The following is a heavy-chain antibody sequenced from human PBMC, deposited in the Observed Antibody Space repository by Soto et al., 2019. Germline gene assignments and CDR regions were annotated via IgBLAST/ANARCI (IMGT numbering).Heavy chain of an antibody. J-gene: IGHJ6*02. Sequence: SETLSLTYFVPGGYISTYYWSWIRQTTGKGLEWIGYIYHSGTTYYNPSLKSRVTMSVDTSQNQISLKVRSVTAADTAVYFCATGGLGGIDYHYYGLDVWGQGTTVTVAS. V-gene: IGHV4-59*01. CDR2: IYHSGTT. CDR3: ATGGLGGIDYHYYGLDV. D-gene: IGHD5-12*01. CDR1: GGYISTYY.